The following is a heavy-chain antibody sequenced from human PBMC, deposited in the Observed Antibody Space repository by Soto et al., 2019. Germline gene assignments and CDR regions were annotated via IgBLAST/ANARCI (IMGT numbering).Heavy chain of an antibody. Sequence: EVQLLESGGSLVQPGGSLRLSCAASGFSFSTYAMGWVRQAPGKGLEWVSAISGSGSATYYADPVKGRFTISRDNSKDTLYLQMNSLSAGDTAVYYCAKDIKGTGTNVIDDSWGQGSLVTVSS. V-gene: IGHV3-23*01. CDR2: ISGSGSAT. CDR1: GFSFSTYA. CDR3: AKDIKGTGTNVIDDS. D-gene: IGHD1-7*01. J-gene: IGHJ4*02.